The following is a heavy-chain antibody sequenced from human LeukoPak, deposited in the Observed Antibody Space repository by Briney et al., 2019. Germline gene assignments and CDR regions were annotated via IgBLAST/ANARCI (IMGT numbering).Heavy chain of an antibody. CDR3: ARDHMVRQPL. D-gene: IGHD3-10*01. V-gene: IGHV4-34*09. J-gene: IGHJ4*02. Sequence: SETLSLTCAVYGGSFRDYYWSWIRQTPGEGLQWIGGIKYSGSTDYNPSLKSRVTISVDTSKNQFSLKLSSVTAADTAVYYCARDHMVRQPLWGQGTLVTVSS. CDR2: IKYSGST. CDR1: GGSFRDYY.